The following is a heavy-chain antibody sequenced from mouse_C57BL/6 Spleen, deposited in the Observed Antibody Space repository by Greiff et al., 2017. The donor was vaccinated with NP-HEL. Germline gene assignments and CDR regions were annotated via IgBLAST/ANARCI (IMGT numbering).Heavy chain of an antibody. D-gene: IGHD1-1*01. Sequence: EVMLVESGGGLVKPGGSLKLSCAASGFTFSDYGMHWVRQAPEKGLEWVAYISSGSSTIYYADTVKGRFTISRDNAKNTLFLQLTSLRSEDTAIYYCARDGSSYFDYWGQGTTLTVSS. V-gene: IGHV5-17*01. CDR1: GFTFSDYG. CDR2: ISSGSSTI. J-gene: IGHJ2*01. CDR3: ARDGSSYFDY.